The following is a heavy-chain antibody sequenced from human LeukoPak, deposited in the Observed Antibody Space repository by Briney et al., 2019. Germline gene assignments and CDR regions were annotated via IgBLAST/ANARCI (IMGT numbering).Heavy chain of an antibody. Sequence: SETLSLTCAVYGGSFSGYYWSWIRQPPGKGLEWIGEINHSGSTNYNPSLKSRVTISVDTSKNQFSLKLSSVTAADTAVYYCARAMTTVTPYNWFDPWGQGTLVSVSS. CDR2: INHSGST. CDR1: GGSFSGYY. CDR3: ARAMTTVTPYNWFDP. V-gene: IGHV4-34*01. J-gene: IGHJ5*02. D-gene: IGHD4-17*01.